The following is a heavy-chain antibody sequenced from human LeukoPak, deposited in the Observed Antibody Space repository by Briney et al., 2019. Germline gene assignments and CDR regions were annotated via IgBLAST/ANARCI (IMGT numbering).Heavy chain of an antibody. CDR1: GYTFTGYY. J-gene: IGHJ4*02. CDR3: ARSAGCSSPSCYPFDY. D-gene: IGHD2-2*01. CDR2: INPNSGGT. V-gene: IGHV1-2*02. Sequence: ASVKVSCKASGYTFTGYYMHWVRQAPGQGLEWMGWINPNSGGTNYAQKFQGRVTMTRDTSISTAYMELSRLRSEDTAVYYCARSAGCSSPSCYPFDYWGQGTLVTVSS.